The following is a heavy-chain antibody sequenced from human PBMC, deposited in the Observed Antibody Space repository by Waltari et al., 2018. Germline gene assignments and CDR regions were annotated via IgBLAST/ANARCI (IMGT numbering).Heavy chain of an antibody. CDR3: ARGFSSSWYPGLDY. Sequence: QVQLVESGGGVVQPGRSLRLSCAASGFTFSSSAMHWFRQAPGKGLEWVAVISYDGSNKYYADSVKGRFTISRDNSKNTLYLQMNSLRAEDTAVYYCARGFSSSWYPGLDYWGQGTLVTVSS. CDR1: GFTFSSSA. J-gene: IGHJ4*02. D-gene: IGHD6-13*01. V-gene: IGHV3-30-3*01. CDR2: ISYDGSNK.